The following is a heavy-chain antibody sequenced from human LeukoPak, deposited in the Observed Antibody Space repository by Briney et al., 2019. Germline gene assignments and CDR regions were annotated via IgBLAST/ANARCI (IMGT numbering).Heavy chain of an antibody. V-gene: IGHV1-2*02. CDR3: ARDQRAVVVPAAIDWCY. D-gene: IGHD2-2*02. CDR1: GYTFTGYY. J-gene: IGHJ4*02. CDR2: INPNSGGT. Sequence: ASVKVSCKASGYTFTGYYMHWVRQAPGQGLEWMGWINPNSGGTNYAQKFQGRVTMTRDTSISTAYMELSGLRSDDTAVYYCARDQRAVVVPAAIDWCYWGQGTLVTVSS.